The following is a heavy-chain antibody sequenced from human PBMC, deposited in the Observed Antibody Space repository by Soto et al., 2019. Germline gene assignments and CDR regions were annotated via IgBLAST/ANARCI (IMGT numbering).Heavy chain of an antibody. V-gene: IGHV3-33*01. J-gene: IGHJ4*02. Sequence: GGSLRLSCAASGFTFSSYGMHWVRQAPGKGLEWVAVIWYDGSNKYYADSVKGRFTISRDNSKNTLYLQMNSLRAEDTAVYYCARDLTVDYGDYGKNFDYWGQGTLVTVSS. D-gene: IGHD4-17*01. CDR1: GFTFSSYG. CDR3: ARDLTVDYGDYGKNFDY. CDR2: IWYDGSNK.